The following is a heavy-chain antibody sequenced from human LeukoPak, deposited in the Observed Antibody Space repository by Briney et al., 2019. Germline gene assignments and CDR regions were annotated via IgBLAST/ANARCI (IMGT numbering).Heavy chain of an antibody. D-gene: IGHD4-17*01. CDR2: IYYSGST. CDR1: GGSISSGGYY. V-gene: IGHV4-31*03. Sequence: SETLSLTCTVSGGSISSGGYYWSWIRQHPGKGLEWIGYIYYSGSTYYNPSLKSRVTISVDTSKNQFSLKLSSVTAADTAVYYCARDGTVTTEDYFDYWGQGTLVTVSS. CDR3: ARDGTVTTEDYFDY. J-gene: IGHJ4*02.